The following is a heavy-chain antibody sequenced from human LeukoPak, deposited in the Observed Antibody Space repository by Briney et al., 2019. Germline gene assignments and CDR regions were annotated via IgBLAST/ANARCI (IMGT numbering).Heavy chain of an antibody. V-gene: IGHV4-4*07. Sequence: SETLSLTCTVSGGSISSYYWSWIRQPAGKGLEWIGRIYTSGSTNYNPSLKSRVTMSVDTSKNQFSLKLSSVTAADTAVYYCARARYCGGDCYSDAFDIWGQGTMVTVSS. CDR3: ARARYCGGDCYSDAFDI. CDR2: IYTSGST. J-gene: IGHJ3*02. D-gene: IGHD2-21*01. CDR1: GGSISSYY.